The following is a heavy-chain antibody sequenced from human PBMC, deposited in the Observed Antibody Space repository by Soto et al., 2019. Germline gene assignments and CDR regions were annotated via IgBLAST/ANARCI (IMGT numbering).Heavy chain of an antibody. CDR1: GGSISSGGYS. D-gene: IGHD2-15*01. V-gene: IGHV4-30-2*01. J-gene: IGHJ5*02. Sequence: SETLSLTCAVSGGSISSGGYSWSWIRQPPGKGLEWIGYIYHSGSTYYNPSLKSRVTISVDRSKNQFSLKLSSVTAADTAVYYCARGGIVAPWFDPWGQGTLVTVSS. CDR2: IYHSGST. CDR3: ARGGIVAPWFDP.